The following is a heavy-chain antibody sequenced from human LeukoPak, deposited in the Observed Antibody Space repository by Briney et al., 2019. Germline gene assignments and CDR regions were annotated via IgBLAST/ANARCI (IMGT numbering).Heavy chain of an antibody. D-gene: IGHD3-3*01. CDR2: IRYDGSNK. CDR1: GFTFSSYG. CDR3: AKDAAEYYDFWSGYYLDY. V-gene: IGHV3-30*02. Sequence: GGSLRLSCAASGFTFSSYGMHWVRQAPGKGLEWVAFIRYDGSNKYYADSVKGRFTISRDNSKNTLYLQMNSLRAEDTAVYYCAKDAAEYYDFWSGYYLDYWGQGTLVTVSS. J-gene: IGHJ4*02.